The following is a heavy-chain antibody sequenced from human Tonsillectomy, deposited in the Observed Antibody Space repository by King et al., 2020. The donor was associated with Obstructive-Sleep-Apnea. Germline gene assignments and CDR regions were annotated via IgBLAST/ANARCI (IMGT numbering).Heavy chain of an antibody. Sequence: QLVQSGGGLVKPGGSLRLSCAASGFTFSSYSMNWVRQAPGKGLEWVSSISSSSSYIYYADSVKGRFTISRDNAKNSLYLHMNSLRAEDTAVYYCARSHSSSWKPPTWDWGQGTLVTVSS. D-gene: IGHD6-13*01. J-gene: IGHJ4*02. CDR3: ARSHSSSWKPPTWD. CDR2: ISSSSSYI. CDR1: GFTFSSYS. V-gene: IGHV3-21*01.